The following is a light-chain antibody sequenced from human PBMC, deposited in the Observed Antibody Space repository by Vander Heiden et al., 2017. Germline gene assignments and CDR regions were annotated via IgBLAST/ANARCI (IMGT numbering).Light chain of an antibody. J-gene: IGLJ3*02. V-gene: IGLV1-36*01. Sequence: QSALTQPPSVSEAPRQGVTICCSGSSYNIGNNAVNWYQQHPGQAPELVVYSDDVLPSGVSDRFSGSKSGTSASLTISRVESEDEADYYCAAWGDSLNGRVFGRGTKLTVL. CDR1: SYNIGNNA. CDR3: AAWGDSLNGRV. CDR2: SDD.